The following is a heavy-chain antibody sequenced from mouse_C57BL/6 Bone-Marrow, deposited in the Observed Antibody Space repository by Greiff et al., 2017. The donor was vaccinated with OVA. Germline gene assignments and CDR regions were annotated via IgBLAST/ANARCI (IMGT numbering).Heavy chain of an antibody. D-gene: IGHD2-4*01. CDR3: VGSFYDYDDGYAMDY. CDR2: IRSKSNNYAT. V-gene: IGHV10-1*01. CDR1: GFSFNTYA. Sequence: EVKVVESGGGLVQPKGSLKLSCAASGFSFNTYAMNWVRQAPGKGLEWVARIRSKSNNYATYYADSVKDRFTISRDDSESMLYLQMNNLKTEDTAMYYCVGSFYDYDDGYAMDYWGQGTSVTVSS. J-gene: IGHJ4*01.